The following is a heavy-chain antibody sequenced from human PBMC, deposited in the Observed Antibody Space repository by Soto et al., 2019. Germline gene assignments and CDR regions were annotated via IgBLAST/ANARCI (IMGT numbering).Heavy chain of an antibody. Sequence: QVKLVQSGTEVKKPGASVKVSCKASGYSFGTSGISWVRQAPGQGLEWMGWISAYNGNTNYDQKLQDRATMTTDTSTNTAYLELRSLRSDDTAVYYCARAGQYYDSSGYANWGQGPLVTVSS. V-gene: IGHV1-18*01. CDR2: ISAYNGNT. CDR3: ARAGQYYDSSGYAN. CDR1: GYSFGTSG. J-gene: IGHJ4*02. D-gene: IGHD3-22*01.